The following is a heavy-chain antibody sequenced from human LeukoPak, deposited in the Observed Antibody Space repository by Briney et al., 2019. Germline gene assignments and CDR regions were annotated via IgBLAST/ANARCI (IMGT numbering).Heavy chain of an antibody. J-gene: IGHJ6*03. D-gene: IGHD1-14*01. CDR1: GFSLSNYG. Sequence: AGGSLRLSCAASGFSLSNYGMPWVRQAPGKGLEWVAALLYDGNTKHYADSVKGRFTISRDISKNTFYLQMNSLTAEDTAVYYCARDHRPEIQYYYMDVWGKGTTVAVSS. CDR2: LLYDGNTK. CDR3: ARDHRPEIQYYYMDV. V-gene: IGHV3-33*01.